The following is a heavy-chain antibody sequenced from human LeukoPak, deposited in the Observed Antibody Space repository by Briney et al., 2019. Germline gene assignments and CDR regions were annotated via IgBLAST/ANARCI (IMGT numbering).Heavy chain of an antibody. CDR1: GFTFSDRY. J-gene: IGHJ4*02. V-gene: IGHV3-11*01. CDR3: ARASDLLMWFGAIDH. Sequence: GGSLRLFCAASGFTFSDRYMIWVRQIPGKGLEWISYISPSGGNIYYADSVKDRFTVSRDNAQNSVFLQMNSLRGEDTAFYYCARASDLLMWFGAIDHWAQGTLVTVSS. D-gene: IGHD3-10*01. CDR2: ISPSGGNI.